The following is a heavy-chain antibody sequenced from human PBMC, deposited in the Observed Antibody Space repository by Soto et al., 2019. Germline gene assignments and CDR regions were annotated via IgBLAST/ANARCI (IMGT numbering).Heavy chain of an antibody. D-gene: IGHD3-10*01. V-gene: IGHV4-34*01. CDR1: GGSFSGYY. J-gene: IGHJ6*02. CDR2: INHSGST. Sequence: PSETLSLTCAVYGGSFSGYYCSWIRQPPGKRLERIGEINHSGSTNYNPSLKSRVTISVDTSKNQFSLKLSSVTAADTAVYYCARVSRLLWFGELLSQYYYYGMDVWGQGTTVTVSS. CDR3: ARVSRLLWFGELLSQYYYYGMDV.